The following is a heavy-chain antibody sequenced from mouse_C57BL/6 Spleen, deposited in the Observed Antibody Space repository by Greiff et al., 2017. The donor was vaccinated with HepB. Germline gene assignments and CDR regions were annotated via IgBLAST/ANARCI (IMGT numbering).Heavy chain of an antibody. Sequence: VQLQQSGAELARPGASVKMSCKASGYTFTSYTMHWVKQRPGQGLEWIGYINPSSGYTKYNQKFKDKATLTADKSSRTAYMQRSSLTSEDAAVHYGARAYYRAMDYWGQGTSVTVSS. CDR1: GYTFTSYT. D-gene: IGHD2-14*01. CDR2: INPSSGYT. J-gene: IGHJ4*01. V-gene: IGHV1-4*01. CDR3: ARAYYRAMDY.